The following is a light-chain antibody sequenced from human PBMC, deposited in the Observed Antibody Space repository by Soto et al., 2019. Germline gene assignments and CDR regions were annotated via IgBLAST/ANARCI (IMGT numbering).Light chain of an antibody. V-gene: IGLV2-14*03. J-gene: IGLJ1*01. CDR2: DVS. Sequence: QSVLTQPASVSGSPGQSITISCTGTSSDVGGYNYVSWYNHHPGKAPKLLIYDVSNRPSGISNRFSGSKSANTAALTISGLQPEDEADYYCSSYTTSNTRQIVFGTGTKVTVL. CDR3: SSYTTSNTRQIV. CDR1: SSDVGGYNY.